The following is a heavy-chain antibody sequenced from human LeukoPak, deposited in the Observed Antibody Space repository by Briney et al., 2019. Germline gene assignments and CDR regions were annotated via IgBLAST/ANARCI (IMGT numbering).Heavy chain of an antibody. CDR1: GFTFSSYG. Sequence: GGSLRLSCAASGFTFSSYGMHWVRQAPGKGLEWVAFIRYDGSNKYYADSVKGRFTISRDNSKNTLYLQMNSLRAEDTAVYYCAKMKRSSWFIDYWGQGTLVTVSS. D-gene: IGHD6-13*01. CDR2: IRYDGSNK. CDR3: AKMKRSSWFIDY. V-gene: IGHV3-30*02. J-gene: IGHJ4*02.